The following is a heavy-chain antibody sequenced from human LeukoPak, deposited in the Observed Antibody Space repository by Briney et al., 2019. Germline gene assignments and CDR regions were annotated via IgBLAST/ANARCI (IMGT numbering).Heavy chain of an antibody. V-gene: IGHV3-53*04. CDR1: GFTVSSNY. Sequence: GGSLRLSCAASGFTVSSNYMSLVRQAPGKGLEWVSVIYSGGSTYYADSVKGRFTISRHNSKNTLYLQMNSLRAEDTAVYYCAREGSGSYFLAFDIWGQGTMVTVSS. J-gene: IGHJ3*02. CDR3: AREGSGSYFLAFDI. CDR2: IYSGGST. D-gene: IGHD1-26*01.